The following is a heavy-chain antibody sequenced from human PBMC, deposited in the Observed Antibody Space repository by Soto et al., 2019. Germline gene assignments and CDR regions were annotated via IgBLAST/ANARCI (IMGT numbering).Heavy chain of an antibody. D-gene: IGHD3-10*01. Sequence: GGSLRLSCAVSGFTFSRSAMSWVRQAPGKGLEWVSGISGSGGSTYHTDSVRGRFTISRDNSKNTLYLQMNSLRAEDTAVYYCAKALSPPPGDYYYGMDVWGQGTTVTVSS. CDR1: GFTFSRSA. CDR2: ISGSGGST. V-gene: IGHV3-23*01. J-gene: IGHJ6*02. CDR3: AKALSPPPGDYYYGMDV.